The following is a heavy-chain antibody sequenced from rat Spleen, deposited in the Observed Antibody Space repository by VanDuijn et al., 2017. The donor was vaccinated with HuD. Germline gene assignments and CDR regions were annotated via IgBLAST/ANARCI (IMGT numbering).Heavy chain of an antibody. CDR3: VRHRDYYNSYVYAFDY. V-gene: IGHV5-29*01. CDR2: INYDGRST. J-gene: IGHJ2*01. CDR1: GFAFSDHY. Sequence: EVQLVESDGGLVQPGRSLKLSCAASGFAFSDHYVAWVRQGPTKGLEWVATINYDGRSTFYRDSVRARFTISRDNGKNILYLQMDSLRSEDTATYYCVRHRDYYNSYVYAFDYWGQGVMVTVSS. D-gene: IGHD1-2*01.